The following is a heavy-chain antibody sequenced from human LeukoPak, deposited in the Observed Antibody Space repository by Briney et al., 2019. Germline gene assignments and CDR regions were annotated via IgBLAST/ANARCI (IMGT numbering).Heavy chain of an antibody. CDR3: ARGHCSSTSCYSVDY. D-gene: IGHD2-2*02. J-gene: IGHJ4*02. Sequence: ASVKVSCKASGGTFSSYAISWLRQAPGQGLEWMGGIIPIFGTANYAQKFQGRVTITTDESTSTAYMELSSLRSEDTAVYYCARGHCSSTSCYSVDYWGQGTLVTVFS. V-gene: IGHV1-69*05. CDR1: GGTFSSYA. CDR2: IIPIFGTA.